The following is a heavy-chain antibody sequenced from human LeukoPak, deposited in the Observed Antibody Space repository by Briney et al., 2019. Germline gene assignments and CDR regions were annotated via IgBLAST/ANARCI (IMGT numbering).Heavy chain of an antibody. Sequence: ASVKVSCKASGYIFTKYVVHWVRQAPGQRPEWMGWIKAGNGDTKYSQNFQDRLTITRDTSASTVYKELSSLTSEDTALYYCARDDCGDTCYPGGYWGQGTLVTVSS. CDR3: ARDDCGDTCYPGGY. CDR2: IKAGNGDT. D-gene: IGHD2-21*01. V-gene: IGHV1-3*01. J-gene: IGHJ4*02. CDR1: GYIFTKYV.